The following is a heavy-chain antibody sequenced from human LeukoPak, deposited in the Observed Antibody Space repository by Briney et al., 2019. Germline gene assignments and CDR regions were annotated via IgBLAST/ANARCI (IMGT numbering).Heavy chain of an antibody. CDR1: GFTVNSNY. CDR2: IYSGGST. D-gene: IGHD6-13*01. J-gene: IGHJ4*02. CDR3: AKGSSWYRSGYFDY. Sequence: GGSLRLSCAASGFTVNSNYMSWVRQAPGKGLEWASVIYSGGSTYYADSVKGRFTISRDNSKNTLYLQMNSLRAEDTAVYYCAKGSSWYRSGYFDYWGQGTLVTVSS. V-gene: IGHV3-53*01.